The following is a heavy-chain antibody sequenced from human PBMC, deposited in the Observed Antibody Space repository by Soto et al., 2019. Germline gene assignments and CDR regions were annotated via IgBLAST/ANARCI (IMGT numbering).Heavy chain of an antibody. V-gene: IGHV3-30-3*01. D-gene: IGHD1-26*01. CDR3: ARDSVRVGATMFDY. J-gene: IGHJ4*02. CDR1: GFTFGGYA. CDR2: ISYDGSNK. Sequence: GGSLRLSCAASGFTFGGYAVHWVRQAPGKGLEWVAVISYDGSNKYYADSVKGRFTISRDNSKNTLYLQMNSLRAEDTAVYYCARDSVRVGATMFDYWGQGTLVTVSS.